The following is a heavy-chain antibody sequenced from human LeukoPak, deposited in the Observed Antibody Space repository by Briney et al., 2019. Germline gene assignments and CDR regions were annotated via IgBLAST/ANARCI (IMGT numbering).Heavy chain of an antibody. CDR1: GFTFSSYG. CDR3: ARLIVVEPTATDAFDI. J-gene: IGHJ3*02. Sequence: GGSLRLSCAASGFTFSSYGMHWVRQAPGKGLEWVAFIRYDGSNEYYADSVKGRFTISRDNSKNTLYLQMNSLRAEDTAVYYCARLIVVEPTATDAFDIWGQGTMVTVSS. V-gene: IGHV3-30*02. D-gene: IGHD2-2*01. CDR2: IRYDGSNE.